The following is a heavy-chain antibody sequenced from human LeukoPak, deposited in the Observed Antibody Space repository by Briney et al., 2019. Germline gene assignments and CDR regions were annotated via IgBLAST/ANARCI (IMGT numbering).Heavy chain of an antibody. CDR2: INHSGST. CDR3: ARVGTGGLRYCTNGVCLYYGGSEYDY. Sequence: TSETLSLTCAVYGGSFSGYYWSWIRQPPGKGLEWIGEINHSGSTNYNPSLKSRVTISVDTSKNQFSLKLSSVTAADTAVYYCARVGTGGLRYCTNGVCLYYGGSEYDYWGQGTLVTVSS. D-gene: IGHD2-8*01. J-gene: IGHJ4*02. V-gene: IGHV4-34*01. CDR1: GGSFSGYY.